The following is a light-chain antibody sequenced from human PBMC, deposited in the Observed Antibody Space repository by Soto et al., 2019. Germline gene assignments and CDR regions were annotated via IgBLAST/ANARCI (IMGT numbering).Light chain of an antibody. CDR1: QRVSSI. V-gene: IGKV3-15*01. J-gene: IGKJ5*01. CDR2: GAS. CDR3: QQYNDWPPIT. Sequence: EIVVTQSPATLSVSPGERATLSCSASQRVSSILAWYQQKHDQAPRLFIYGASPRATWIPGRFSGSGSGTEVTLTISSLQSEDFAVYYCQQYNDWPPITFGQGTRLEIK.